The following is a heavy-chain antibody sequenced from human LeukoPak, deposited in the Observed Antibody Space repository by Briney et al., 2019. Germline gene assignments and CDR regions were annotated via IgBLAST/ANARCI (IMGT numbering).Heavy chain of an antibody. V-gene: IGHV4-4*09. D-gene: IGHD3-22*01. Sequence: PSETLSLTCTVSGGSISSYYWSWIRQPPGKGLEWIGYIYTSGSTNYNPSLKRRVTISVDTSKNQFSLKLSSVTAADTAVYYCARHRADDSSGYYFLPLSDYWGQGTLVTVSS. CDR2: IYTSGST. CDR1: GGSISSYY. J-gene: IGHJ4*02. CDR3: ARHRADDSSGYYFLPLSDY.